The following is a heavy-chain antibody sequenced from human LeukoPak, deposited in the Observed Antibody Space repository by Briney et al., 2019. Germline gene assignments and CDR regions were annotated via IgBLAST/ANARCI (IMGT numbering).Heavy chain of an antibody. Sequence: GGSLRLSCAASGFTFSSYAMSWVRQAPGKGLEWVSAISDSGGSTYYAASVKGRFTISRDNSKYSLYLQMNSLRAEDMAVYYCAKVSVVITGRYYFDYWGQGTLVTVSS. CDR1: GFTFSSYA. J-gene: IGHJ4*02. CDR3: AKVSVVITGRYYFDY. CDR2: ISDSGGST. D-gene: IGHD3-22*01. V-gene: IGHV3-23*01.